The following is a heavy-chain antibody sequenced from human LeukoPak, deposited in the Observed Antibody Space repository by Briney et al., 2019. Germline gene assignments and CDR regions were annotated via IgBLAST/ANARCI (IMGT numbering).Heavy chain of an antibody. J-gene: IGHJ3*02. Sequence: SETLSLTCTVSGGSISSYYWSWIRQPAGKGLERIGRIYTSGSTNYNPSLKSRVTMSVDTSKNQFSLKLSSVTAADTAVYYCARDLVGSPTGDAFDIWGQGTMVTVSS. CDR1: GGSISSYY. D-gene: IGHD2-8*02. CDR2: IYTSGST. V-gene: IGHV4-4*07. CDR3: ARDLVGSPTGDAFDI.